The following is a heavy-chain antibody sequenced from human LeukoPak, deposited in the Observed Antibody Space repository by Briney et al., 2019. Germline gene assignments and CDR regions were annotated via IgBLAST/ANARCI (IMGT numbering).Heavy chain of an antibody. CDR3: ARRHYDFWSDPCYYYYYMDV. V-gene: IGHV4-59*11. CDR1: GGSISSHY. D-gene: IGHD3-3*01. Sequence: SETLSLTCTVSGGSISSHYWSWIRQPPGKGLEWIGYIYYSGSTNYNPSLKSRVTISVDTSKNQFSLKLSSVTAADTAVYYCARRHYDFWSDPCYYYYYMDVWGKGTTVTVSS. J-gene: IGHJ6*03. CDR2: IYYSGST.